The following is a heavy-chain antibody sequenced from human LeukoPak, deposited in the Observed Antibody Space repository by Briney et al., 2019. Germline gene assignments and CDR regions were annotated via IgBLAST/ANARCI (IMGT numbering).Heavy chain of an antibody. D-gene: IGHD6-25*01. CDR2: TFTSGST. J-gene: IGHJ4*02. V-gene: IGHV4-4*07. CDR1: RGSIIGYY. Sequence: SEALSDTRTVSRGSIIGYYCRWVRQPAGKEPERVGRTFTSGSTNYTPSLQSRVNMSVDTSKKQFSLKLSSMAAADTAVYYCARDSAGDRSFECLGQGTLVTDSS. CDR3: ARDSAGDRSFEC.